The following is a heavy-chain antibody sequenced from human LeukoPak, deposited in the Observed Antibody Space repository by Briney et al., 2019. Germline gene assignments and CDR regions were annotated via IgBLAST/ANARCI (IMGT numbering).Heavy chain of an antibody. D-gene: IGHD3-16*01. Sequence: PSETLSLTCTVSGGSFSGYYLSWIRQPPGKGLEWIGYISYSGDTNYTPSLKSRVAMSVDTSKKQFSLKLNSVTSADTAVYFCARDGAPGGSAYFDYWGQGTLVTVSS. CDR3: ARDGAPGGSAYFDY. J-gene: IGHJ4*02. V-gene: IGHV4-59*01. CDR2: ISYSGDT. CDR1: GGSFSGYY.